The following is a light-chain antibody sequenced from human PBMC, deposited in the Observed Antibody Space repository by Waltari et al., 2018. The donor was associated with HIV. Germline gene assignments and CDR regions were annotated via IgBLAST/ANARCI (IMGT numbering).Light chain of an antibody. J-gene: IGKJ4*01. CDR3: QQRSNWLSLS. CDR2: GAS. V-gene: IGKV3-11*01. Sequence: EIVLTQSPATLSLSPGDRATLSCRASQSVSTYLAWYQQRPGQAPRLLIYGASNRATGIPVRFSGSGSGTDFTLNISSLEPEDFAVYYCQQRSNWLSLSFGGGTKVEIK. CDR1: QSVSTY.